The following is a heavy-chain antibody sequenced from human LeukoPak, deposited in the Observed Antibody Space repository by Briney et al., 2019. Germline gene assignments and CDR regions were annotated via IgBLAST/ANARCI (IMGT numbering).Heavy chain of an antibody. CDR2: INAGNGNT. Sequence: ASVKVSCKASGYTFTCYAMHWVRQAPGQRLEWMGWINAGNGNTKYSQKFQGRVTITRDTSASTAYMELSSLRSEDTAVYYCARALTTVTTFGFDPWGQGTLVTVSS. D-gene: IGHD4-17*01. CDR3: ARALTTVTTFGFDP. J-gene: IGHJ5*02. V-gene: IGHV1-3*01. CDR1: GYTFTCYA.